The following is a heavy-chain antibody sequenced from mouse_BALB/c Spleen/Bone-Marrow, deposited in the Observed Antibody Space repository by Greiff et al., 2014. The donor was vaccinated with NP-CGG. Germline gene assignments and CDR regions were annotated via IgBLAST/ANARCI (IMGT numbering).Heavy chain of an antibody. J-gene: IGHJ2*01. CDR1: GFDFSRYW. CDR2: INPDSRTI. V-gene: IGHV4-1*02. D-gene: IGHD1-1*01. CDR3: ARPDYYGYLNY. Sequence: EVMLVESGGGLVQPGRSLKLSCAASGFDFSRYWMSWVRQAPGKGLEWIGEINPDSRTINYSPSLKDKFIISGDNAKNTLYLRLNKVRSEGTALYYCARPDYYGYLNYWGQGTTLTVSS.